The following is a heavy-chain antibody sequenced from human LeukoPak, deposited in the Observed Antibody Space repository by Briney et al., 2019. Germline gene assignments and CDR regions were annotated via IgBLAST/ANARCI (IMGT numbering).Heavy chain of an antibody. Sequence: GASVKVSCKASGYTFTSYYMHWVRQAPGQGLEWMGWISAYNGNTNYAQKLQGRVTMTTDTSTSTAYMELRSLRSDDTAAYYCASSGYYKYHATYAFDIWGQGTMVTVSS. CDR1: GYTFTSYY. CDR3: ASSGYYKYHATYAFDI. J-gene: IGHJ3*02. V-gene: IGHV1-18*04. D-gene: IGHD3-22*01. CDR2: ISAYNGNT.